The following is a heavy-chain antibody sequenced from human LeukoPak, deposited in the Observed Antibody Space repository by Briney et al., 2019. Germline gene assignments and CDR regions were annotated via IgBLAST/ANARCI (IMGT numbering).Heavy chain of an antibody. J-gene: IGHJ6*04. CDR1: GGSFSRYY. CDR2: IDHSGST. D-gene: IGHD3-10*01. Sequence: SETLSLTCAVYGGSFSRYYWSWIRQPPGKGLEWIGEIDHSGSTNYNPSLKSRVTISVDTSKNQFSLKLSSVTAADTAVYYCARIDITIVRGAAKAGMDVWGKGATVTVSS. CDR3: ARIDITIVRGAAKAGMDV. V-gene: IGHV4-34*01.